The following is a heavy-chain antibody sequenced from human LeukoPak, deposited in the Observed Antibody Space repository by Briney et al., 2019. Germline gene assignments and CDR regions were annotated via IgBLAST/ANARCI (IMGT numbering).Heavy chain of an antibody. CDR2: VSGSGAT. CDR1: GITFINYG. CDR3: TKGGQDCSPATCYYD. J-gene: IGHJ4*02. D-gene: IGHD2-2*01. Sequence: PGGSLRLSCAASGITFINYGMSWVRQAPGKGLEWVSAVSGSGATYYADSVKGRFTISRDNSKNLVYLQTNSLRAEDTAIYFCTKGGQDCSPATCYYDWGQGTLVTVSS. V-gene: IGHV3-23*01.